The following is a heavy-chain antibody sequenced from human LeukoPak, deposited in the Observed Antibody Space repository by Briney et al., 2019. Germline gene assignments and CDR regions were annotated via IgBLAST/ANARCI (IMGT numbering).Heavy chain of an antibody. J-gene: IGHJ4*02. CDR3: ARDGGTPAYRGVDCYSFGYFDY. CDR2: ISGSGGST. Sequence: PGGSLRLSCAASGFTFSSYAMSWVRQAPGKGLEWVSAISGSGGSTYYADSVKGRFTISRDNSKNTLYLQMNSLRAEDTAVYYCARDGGTPAYRGVDCYSFGYFDYWGQGTLVTVSS. D-gene: IGHD2-21*02. CDR1: GFTFSSYA. V-gene: IGHV3-23*01.